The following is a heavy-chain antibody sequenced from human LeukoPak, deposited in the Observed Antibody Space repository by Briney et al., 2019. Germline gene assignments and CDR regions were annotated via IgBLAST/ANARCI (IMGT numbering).Heavy chain of an antibody. J-gene: IGHJ4*02. CDR3: ARLAYGSSVQLERGYYFDY. D-gene: IGHD1-1*01. CDR2: IIPIFGTA. Sequence: GSSVKVSCKASGGTFSNYAITWVRQAPGQGLEWMGGIIPIFGTANYAQKFQGRVTITADKSTSTAYMELSSLRSEDTAVYYCARLAYGSSVQLERGYYFDYWGQGTLVTVSS. CDR1: GGTFSNYA. V-gene: IGHV1-69*06.